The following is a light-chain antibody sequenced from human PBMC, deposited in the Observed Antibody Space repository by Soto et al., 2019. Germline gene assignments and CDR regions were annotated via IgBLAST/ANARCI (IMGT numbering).Light chain of an antibody. Sequence: QSVLTQPPSVSAAPGQKVTIPCSGSSSNIGSNYVSWYQQLPGTAPKLLIYDNDERPSGIPDRFSGSKSGTSATLVITGLQTGDEADYYCGSWDSSLSAYVFGTGTKVTVL. J-gene: IGLJ1*01. CDR3: GSWDSSLSAYV. CDR2: DND. CDR1: SSNIGSNY. V-gene: IGLV1-51*01.